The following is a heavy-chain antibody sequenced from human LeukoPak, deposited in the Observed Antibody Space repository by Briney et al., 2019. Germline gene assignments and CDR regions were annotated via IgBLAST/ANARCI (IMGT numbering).Heavy chain of an antibody. V-gene: IGHV4-39*01. CDR2: IYYTGRT. CDR3: ASSIPPFDP. CDR1: GDSISGSSYY. D-gene: IGHD1-14*01. J-gene: IGHJ5*02. Sequence: SSQTLSLTCTVSGDSISGSSYYWGWIRQPPGKGLEWIGNIYYTGRTYYNPSLKSRVTMSVDTSKNQFSLTLSSVTASDTAVYYCASSIPPFDPWGQGTLVTVSS.